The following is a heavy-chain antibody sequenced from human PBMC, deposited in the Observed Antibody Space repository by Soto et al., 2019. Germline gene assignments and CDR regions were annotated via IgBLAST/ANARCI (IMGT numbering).Heavy chain of an antibody. J-gene: IGHJ6*02. Sequence: QVQLVQSGAEVKKPGASVKVSCKASGYTFTSYGVSWVRQAPGQGLEWMGWISGYNGNTNYAQKLQGRGTMIADTSTSTAYMELRSLRSDDTAVYYCARARKYYYGSGSPYYSGMDVWGQGITVTLSS. CDR2: ISGYNGNT. CDR3: ARARKYYYGSGSPYYSGMDV. CDR1: GYTFTSYG. D-gene: IGHD3-10*01. V-gene: IGHV1-18*04.